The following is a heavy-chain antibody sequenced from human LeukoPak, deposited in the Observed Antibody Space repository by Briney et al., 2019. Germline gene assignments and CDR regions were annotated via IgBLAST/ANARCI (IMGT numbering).Heavy chain of an antibody. CDR3: ARDFAGTAMVTYGYYGMDV. V-gene: IGHV1-46*01. CDR2: INPSGGST. D-gene: IGHD5-18*01. CDR1: GYTFTSYY. J-gene: IGHJ6*02. Sequence: ASVKVSCKASGYTFTSYYMHWVRQAPGQGLEWMGIINPSGGSTSYAQKFQGRVTITADESTSTAYMELSSLRSEDTAVYYCARDFAGTAMVTYGYYGMDVWGQGTTVTVSS.